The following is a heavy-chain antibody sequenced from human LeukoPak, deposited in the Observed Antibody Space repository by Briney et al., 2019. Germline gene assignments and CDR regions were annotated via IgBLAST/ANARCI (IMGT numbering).Heavy chain of an antibody. CDR1: GGSISSSSYY. CDR3: ARSSSSSLIFDY. J-gene: IGHJ4*02. CDR2: IYYSGST. D-gene: IGHD6-6*01. Sequence: SETLSLTCTVSGGSISSSSYYWGWIRQPPGKGLEWIGYIYYSGSTNYNPSLKSRVTISVDTSKNQFSLKLSSVTAADTAVYYCARSSSSSLIFDYWGQGTLVTVSS. V-gene: IGHV4-61*05.